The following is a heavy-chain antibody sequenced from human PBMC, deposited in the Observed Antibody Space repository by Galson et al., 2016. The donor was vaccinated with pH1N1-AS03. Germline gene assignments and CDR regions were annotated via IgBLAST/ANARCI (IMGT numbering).Heavy chain of an antibody. CDR2: VYSTGRS. J-gene: IGHJ4*02. V-gene: IGHV4-61*02. CDR3: ARDRGDLDY. D-gene: IGHD5-12*01. Sequence: TLSLTCTVSGDSISGGSYFWSWIRQPAGRGLEWIGRVYSTGRSKYNPSLSSRVTISLDTSKNQFSLKLTSVTAADTAVYFCARDRGDLDYWGQGALVTVSS. CDR1: GDSISGGSYF.